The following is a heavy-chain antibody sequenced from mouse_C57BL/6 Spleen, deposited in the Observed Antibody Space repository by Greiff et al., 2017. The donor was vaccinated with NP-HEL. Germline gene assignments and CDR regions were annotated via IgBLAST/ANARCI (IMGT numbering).Heavy chain of an antibody. CDR3: ARGTHYYAMDY. V-gene: IGHV5-12*01. D-gene: IGHD3-3*01. CDR2: ISNGGGST. CDR1: GFTFSDYY. Sequence: EVMLVESGGGLVQPGGSLTLSCAASGFTFSDYYMYWVRQTPEKRLEWVAYISNGGGSTYYLDTVKGRFTISSDNAKSTLYLQMSRLKSEDTAMYYCARGTHYYAMDYWGQGTSVTVSS. J-gene: IGHJ4*01.